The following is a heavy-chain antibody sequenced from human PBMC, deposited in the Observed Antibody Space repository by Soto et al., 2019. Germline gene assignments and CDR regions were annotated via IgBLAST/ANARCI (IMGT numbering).Heavy chain of an antibody. Sequence: QVQLVQSGAEVKKPGSSVKVSCKASGGTFSSYAISWVRQAPGQGLEWLGGIIPIFGTANYAQKFQGRVTITADESTSTAYMELRSRRSEDTAVYCCARGGRWVQDFYYWGQGNLVTVSS. J-gene: IGHJ4*02. V-gene: IGHV1-69*01. CDR3: ARGGRWVQDFYY. CDR2: IIPIFGTA. CDR1: GGTFSSYA. D-gene: IGHD1-1*01.